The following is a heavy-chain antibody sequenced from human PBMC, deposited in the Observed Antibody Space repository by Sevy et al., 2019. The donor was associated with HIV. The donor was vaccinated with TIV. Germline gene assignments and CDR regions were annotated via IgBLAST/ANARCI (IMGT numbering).Heavy chain of an antibody. J-gene: IGHJ5*02. Sequence: GGSLRLSCSASGFNISPYSLHWVRQTPGKGLQWVAVISEDGKNQQFADFVKGRFSLSRDNSKNTFYLQMNNLSPEDTADYYCAKPGYYYYAHSQSADWFDPWGQGTLVTVSS. V-gene: IGHV3-30-3*02. D-gene: IGHD3-10*01. CDR3: AKPGYYYYAHSQSADWFDP. CDR2: ISEDGKNQ. CDR1: GFNISPYS.